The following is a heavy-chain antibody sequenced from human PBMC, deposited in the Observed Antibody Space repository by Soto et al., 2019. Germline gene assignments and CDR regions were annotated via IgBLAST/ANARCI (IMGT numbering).Heavy chain of an antibody. CDR3: ASVTFGGIVLAH. J-gene: IGHJ4*02. V-gene: IGHV4-59*01. CDR1: AASFSKYY. D-gene: IGHD3-16*01. CDR2: IYFNGNT. Sequence: AETLSLTCTVSAASFSKYYWTWIRQPPGKGLEWIGYIYFNGNTKYNPSLEGRLTISIDTSKKEFSLKLTSVTAADAAVYYCASVTFGGIVLAHWGQGTLVTVSS.